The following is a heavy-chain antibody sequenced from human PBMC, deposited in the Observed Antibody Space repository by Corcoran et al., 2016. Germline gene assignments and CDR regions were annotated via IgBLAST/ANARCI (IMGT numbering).Heavy chain of an antibody. CDR1: GGSISSSSYY. CDR3: AGVGAGAGYDAFGI. J-gene: IGHJ3*02. CDR2: IYYSGST. V-gene: IGHV4-39*07. D-gene: IGHD6-13*01. Sequence: QLQLQESGPGLVKPSETLSLTCTVPGGSISSSSYYWGWIRQPPGKGLEWIGSIYYSGSTYYNPSLKSRVTISVDTSKNQFSLKLSAVTAADTAVYYCAGVGAGAGYDAFGIWGQGTMVTVSS.